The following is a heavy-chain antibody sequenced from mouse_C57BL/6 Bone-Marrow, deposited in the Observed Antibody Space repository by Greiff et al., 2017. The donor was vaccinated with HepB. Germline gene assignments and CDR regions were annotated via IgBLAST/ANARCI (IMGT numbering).Heavy chain of an antibody. Sequence: EVHLVESGGDLVKPGGSLKLSCAASGFTFSSYGMSWVRQTPDKRLEWVATISSGGSYTYYPDSVKGRFTISRDNAKNTLYLQMSSLKSEDTAMYYCARDYGSFYWYFDVWGTGTTVTVSS. D-gene: IGHD1-1*01. J-gene: IGHJ1*03. CDR3: ARDYGSFYWYFDV. CDR2: ISSGGSYT. CDR1: GFTFSSYG. V-gene: IGHV5-6*01.